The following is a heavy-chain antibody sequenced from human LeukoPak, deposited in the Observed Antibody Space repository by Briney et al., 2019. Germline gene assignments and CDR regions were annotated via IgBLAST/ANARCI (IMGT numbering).Heavy chain of an antibody. CDR2: IVVGSGNT. V-gene: IGHV1-58*02. Sequence: SVKVSCKASGFTFTTSAMQWVRQARGQRLEWIGWIVVGSGNTNYAQKFQERVTITRDMSTSTAYMELGSLRSEDTAVYYCAAAVNEGAFDIWGQGAMVTVSS. J-gene: IGHJ3*02. CDR3: AAAVNEGAFDI. CDR1: GFTFTTSA.